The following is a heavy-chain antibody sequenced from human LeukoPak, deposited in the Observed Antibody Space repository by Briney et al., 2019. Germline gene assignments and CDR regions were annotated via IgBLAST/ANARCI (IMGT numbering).Heavy chain of an antibody. CDR1: GCTFTSYA. CDR2: INAGSGNT. CDR3: ARGRMVVAATPDGFDA. V-gene: IGHV1-3*01. D-gene: IGHD2-15*01. Sequence: ASVKVSCKASGCTFTSYAMHWVRQARGQRLEWMGWINAGSGNTKYSQKFQGRVTITRDTSASTAYMELSSLRSEDTAVYYCARGRMVVAATPDGFDAWGQGTLVTVSS. J-gene: IGHJ5*01.